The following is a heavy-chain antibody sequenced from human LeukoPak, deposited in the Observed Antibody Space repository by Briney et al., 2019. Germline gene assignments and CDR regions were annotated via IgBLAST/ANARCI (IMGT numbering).Heavy chain of an antibody. J-gene: IGHJ4*02. Sequence: PGGSLRLSCAASGFTFSSYNMNWVRQAPGKGLEWVSSISSSSSYIYHADSVKGRFTISRDNAKNSLYLQMNSLRADDSAVFYCARADCGGECYSDYWGQGTLVTVSP. V-gene: IGHV3-21*01. CDR2: ISSSSSYI. CDR3: ARADCGGECYSDY. D-gene: IGHD2-21*01. CDR1: GFTFSSYN.